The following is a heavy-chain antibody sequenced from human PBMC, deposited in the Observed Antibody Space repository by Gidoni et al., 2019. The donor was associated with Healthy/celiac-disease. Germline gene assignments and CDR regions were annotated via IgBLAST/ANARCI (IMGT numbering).Heavy chain of an antibody. Sequence: EVQLVESGGGLVKPGGSLRLSCAASGFTFSSYSMNWVRQAPGKGLEWVSSISSSSSYIYYADSAKGRFTISRDNAKNSLYLQMNSLRAEDTAVYYCAREEPYCSSTSCSSVSDERWGQGTLVTVSS. CDR3: AREEPYCSSTSCSSVSDER. J-gene: IGHJ4*02. D-gene: IGHD2-2*01. CDR1: GFTFSSYS. V-gene: IGHV3-21*01. CDR2: ISSSSSYI.